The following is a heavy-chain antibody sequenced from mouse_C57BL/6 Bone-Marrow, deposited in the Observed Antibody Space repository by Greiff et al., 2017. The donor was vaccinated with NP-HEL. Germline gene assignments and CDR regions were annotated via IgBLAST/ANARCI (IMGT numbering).Heavy chain of an antibody. V-gene: IGHV1-15*01. CDR1: GYTFTDYE. Sequence: VKLMESGAELVRPGASVTLSCKASGYTFTDYEMHWVKQTPVHGLEWIGAIDPETSGTAYNQKFKGKAILTADKSSSTAYMELRSLTSEDSAVYYCTRGYYGSPFDYWGQGTTLTVSS. J-gene: IGHJ2*01. CDR3: TRGYYGSPFDY. D-gene: IGHD1-1*01. CDR2: IDPETSGT.